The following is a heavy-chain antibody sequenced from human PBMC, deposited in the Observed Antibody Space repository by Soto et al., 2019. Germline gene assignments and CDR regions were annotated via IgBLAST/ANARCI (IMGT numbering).Heavy chain of an antibody. CDR3: ARHVDDNRNYLDALDV. D-gene: IGHD3-22*01. Sequence: PGESLKISCNVSGYSFTTFWISWVRQMPEKGLEWMGRLDPADSFTNYSPSFQGHVTISVDKSINTAYLQWSSLKASDTAIYYCARHVDDNRNYLDALDVWGQGTMVTVSS. CDR2: LDPADSFT. CDR1: GYSFTTFW. V-gene: IGHV5-10-1*01. J-gene: IGHJ3*01.